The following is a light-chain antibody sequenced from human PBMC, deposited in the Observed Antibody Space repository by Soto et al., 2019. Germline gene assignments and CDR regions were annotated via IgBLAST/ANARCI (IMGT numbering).Light chain of an antibody. Sequence: EIVLTQSPGTLSLSPGERATLSCRASQSVSSSYLDWYQQKPGQAPRLLIYGASSRATGIPDRFSGSGSGTDFTLTISRLEPEDFAVYYCQQCGSSRTFGQVTKVEIK. CDR2: GAS. CDR3: QQCGSSRT. V-gene: IGKV3-20*01. CDR1: QSVSSSY. J-gene: IGKJ1*01.